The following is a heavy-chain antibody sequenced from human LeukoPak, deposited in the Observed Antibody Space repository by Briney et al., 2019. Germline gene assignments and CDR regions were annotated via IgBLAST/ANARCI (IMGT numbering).Heavy chain of an antibody. D-gene: IGHD3-9*01. CDR1: GYTFTGYY. V-gene: IGHV1-69*13. CDR3: ARADILTGCIDY. CDR2: IIPIFGTA. J-gene: IGHJ4*02. Sequence: SVKVSCKASGYTFTGYYMHWVRQAPGQGLEWMGGIIPIFGTANYAQKFQGRVTITADESTSTAYMELSSLRSEDTAVYYCARADILTGCIDYWGQGTLVTVSS.